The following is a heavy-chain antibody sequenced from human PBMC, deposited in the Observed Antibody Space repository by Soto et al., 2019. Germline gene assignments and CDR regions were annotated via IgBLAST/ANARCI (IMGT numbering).Heavy chain of an antibody. D-gene: IGHD3-9*01. J-gene: IGHJ6*02. V-gene: IGHV4-39*07. CDR3: AGLRVYYDILTGYYYYYGMDV. CDR1: GGSISSSGYY. Sequence: PSETLSLTCTVSGGSISSSGYYWGWIRQPPGKGLEWIGTIYYSGSTYYNPSLKSRVTISVDTSKNQFSLKLSSVTAADTAVYYCAGLRVYYDILTGYYYYYGMDVWGQGTTVTVSS. CDR2: IYYSGST.